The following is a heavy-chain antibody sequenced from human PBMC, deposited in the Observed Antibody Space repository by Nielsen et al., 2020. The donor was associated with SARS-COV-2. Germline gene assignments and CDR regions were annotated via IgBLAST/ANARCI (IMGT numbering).Heavy chain of an antibody. J-gene: IGHJ4*02. CDR3: AHSEGFDY. V-gene: IGHV2-5*02. Sequence: SGPTLVKPTQTLTLTCTFSGFSLSTSGVGVGWIRQPPGKALEWLALVFWDDDERYSPSLMNRLTISKDTSKNQVVLTMTNMDPIDTATYYCAHSEGFDYWGQGTLVTVSS. CDR1: GFSLSTSGVG. CDR2: VFWDDDE.